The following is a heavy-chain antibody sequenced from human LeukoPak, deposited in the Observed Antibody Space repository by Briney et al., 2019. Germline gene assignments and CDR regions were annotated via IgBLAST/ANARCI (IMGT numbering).Heavy chain of an antibody. CDR1: GFTFSDYY. CDR2: ISSSSTYT. CDR3: ARWGTVAFDY. Sequence: GGSLRLSCAASGFTFSDYYTSWIRQAPGKGLEWVSSISSSSTYTNYADSVKGRFTISRDNAKNSLYLQMNSLRAEDTAVYYCARWGTVAFDYWGQGTLVTVSS. D-gene: IGHD6-19*01. J-gene: IGHJ4*02. V-gene: IGHV3-11*06.